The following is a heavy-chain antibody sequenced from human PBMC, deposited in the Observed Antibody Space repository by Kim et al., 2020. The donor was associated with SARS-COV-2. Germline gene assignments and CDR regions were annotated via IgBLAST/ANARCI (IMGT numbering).Heavy chain of an antibody. Sequence: GGSLRLSCEVSGSTSNNFAMHWVRQAPGKGLEWVSAISLDSGATGYADSVKGRFTVSRDNANNSLYLQMNSLRPEDTALYYCTKDITPGGADVWGQGTAVTVSS. CDR3: TKDITPGGADV. J-gene: IGHJ6*02. V-gene: IGHV3-9*02. CDR1: GSTSNNFA. D-gene: IGHD1-1*01. CDR2: ISLDSGAT.